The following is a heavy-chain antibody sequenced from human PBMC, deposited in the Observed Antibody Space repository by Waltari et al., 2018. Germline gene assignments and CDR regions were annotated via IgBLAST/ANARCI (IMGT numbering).Heavy chain of an antibody. Sequence: QVQLQESGPGLVNPSETLSLTCTVSGGSISSYYWSWIRQPPGKGLEWIGYIYYSGSNNYSPSLKSRVTISVDTSKNQFSLKLSSVTAADTAVYYCARVGTAMPSSDTGMDVWGQGTTVTVSS. D-gene: IGHD5-18*01. CDR3: ARVGTAMPSSDTGMDV. J-gene: IGHJ6*02. CDR2: IYYSGSN. V-gene: IGHV4-59*01. CDR1: GGSISSYY.